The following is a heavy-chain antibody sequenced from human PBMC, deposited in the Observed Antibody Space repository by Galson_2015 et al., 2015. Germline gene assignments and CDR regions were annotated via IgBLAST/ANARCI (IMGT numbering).Heavy chain of an antibody. J-gene: IGHJ6*03. V-gene: IGHV3-48*02. CDR2: ISPSSSAI. CDR1: GLTFSNYR. D-gene: IGHD3-10*01. Sequence: SLRLSCAASGLTFSNYRMNWVRQAPGKGLEWVSYISPSSSAIYYADSVKGRFTISRDNAKNSLFLQMNSLRDEDTAVYYCALVQGVNPYYYYYMDVWGKGTTVTVSS. CDR3: ALVQGVNPYYYYYMDV.